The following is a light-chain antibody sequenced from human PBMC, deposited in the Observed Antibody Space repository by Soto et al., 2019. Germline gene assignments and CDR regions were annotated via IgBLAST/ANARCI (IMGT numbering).Light chain of an antibody. CDR2: GVS. V-gene: IGLV2-18*02. Sequence: QSALTQPPPVSGSPGQSVTISCTGTSSDVGSYNRVSWYQQPPGTAPKLMIYGVSNRPSGVPDRFSGSKSGNTASLTISGLQPEDEADYYCNSYTSSNTYVFGTGTKVTVL. CDR3: NSYTSSNTYV. J-gene: IGLJ1*01. CDR1: SSDVGSYNR.